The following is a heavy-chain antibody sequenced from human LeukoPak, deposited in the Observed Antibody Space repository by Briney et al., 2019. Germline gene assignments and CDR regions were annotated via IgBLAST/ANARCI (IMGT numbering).Heavy chain of an antibody. V-gene: IGHV4-39*01. D-gene: IGHD3-22*01. CDR2: IYYSGST. CDR3: ARHYYDSSGYYAFFDY. J-gene: IGHJ4*02. CDR1: GGSISCSSYY. Sequence: SETLSLTCTVSGGSISCSSYYWGWIRQPPGKGLEWIGSIYYSGSTYYNPSLKSRVTISVDTSKNQFSLKLSSVTAADTAVYYCARHYYDSSGYYAFFDYWGQGTLVTVSS.